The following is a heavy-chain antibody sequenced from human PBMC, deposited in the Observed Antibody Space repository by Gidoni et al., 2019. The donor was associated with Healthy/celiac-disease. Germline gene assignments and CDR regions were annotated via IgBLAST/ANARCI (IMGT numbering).Heavy chain of an antibody. CDR1: GCTFSSYA. Sequence: EVQLLEAGGGLVQPGGSLRLSCAASGCTFSSYAMSWVRQAPGKGLEWVSAISGSGGSTYYADSVKGRFTISRDNSKNTLYLQMNSLRAEDTAVYYCAKSRYQLPTHFDYWGQGTLVTVSS. V-gene: IGHV3-23*01. J-gene: IGHJ4*02. CDR2: ISGSGGST. CDR3: AKSRYQLPTHFDY. D-gene: IGHD2-2*01.